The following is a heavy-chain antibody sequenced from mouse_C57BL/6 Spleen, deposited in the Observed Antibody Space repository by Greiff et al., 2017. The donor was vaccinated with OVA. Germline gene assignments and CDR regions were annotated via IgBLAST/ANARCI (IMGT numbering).Heavy chain of an antibody. Sequence: QVQLQQPGTELVKPGASVKLSCKASGYTFTSYWMHWVKQRPGQGLEWIGNINPSNGGTNYNEKFKSKATLTVDKSSSTAYMQLSSLTSEDSAVYYCARGGPFITTVVAPRGYFDYWGQGTTLTVSS. CDR2: INPSNGGT. D-gene: IGHD1-1*01. CDR1: GYTFTSYW. CDR3: ARGGPFITTVVAPRGYFDY. J-gene: IGHJ2*01. V-gene: IGHV1-53*01.